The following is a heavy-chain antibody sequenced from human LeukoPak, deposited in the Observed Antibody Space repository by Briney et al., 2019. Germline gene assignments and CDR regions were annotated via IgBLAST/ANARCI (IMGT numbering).Heavy chain of an antibody. CDR2: INHSGST. Sequence: SETLSLTCTVSGGSISSYYWSWIRQPPGKGLEWIGEINHSGSTNYNPSLKSRVTISVDTSKNQFSLKLSSVTAADTAVYYCARVGPDSSSWIPPYYYYGMDVWGQGTTVTVSS. V-gene: IGHV4-34*01. D-gene: IGHD6-13*01. CDR1: GGSISSYY. CDR3: ARVGPDSSSWIPPYYYYGMDV. J-gene: IGHJ6*02.